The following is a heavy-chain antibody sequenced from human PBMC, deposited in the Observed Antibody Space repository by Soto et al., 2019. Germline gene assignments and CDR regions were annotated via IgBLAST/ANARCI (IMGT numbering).Heavy chain of an antibody. Sequence: QVQLVESGGGVVQPGRSLRLSCAASGFTFSSYGMHWVRQAPGKGLEWVAVIWYDGSNKYYADSVKGRFTISRDNSKNTLYLQMNSLRAEDTAVYYCARDLQEVGYSYGYYWGQGTLVTVSS. D-gene: IGHD5-18*01. V-gene: IGHV3-33*01. CDR2: IWYDGSNK. J-gene: IGHJ4*02. CDR3: ARDLQEVGYSYGYY. CDR1: GFTFSSYG.